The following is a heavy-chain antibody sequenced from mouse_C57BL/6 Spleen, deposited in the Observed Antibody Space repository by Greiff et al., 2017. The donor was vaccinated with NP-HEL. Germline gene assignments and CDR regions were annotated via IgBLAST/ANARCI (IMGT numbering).Heavy chain of an antibody. CDR3: ARGPNYGSSYRWYFDV. D-gene: IGHD1-1*01. CDR1: GYTFTSYW. Sequence: VQLQQPGAELVRPGSSVKLSCKASGYTFTSYWMHWVKQRPIQGLEWIGNIDPSDSETHYNQKFKDKATLTVDKSSSTAYMQLSSLTSEDSAVYYCARGPNYGSSYRWYFDVWGTGTTVTVSS. CDR2: IDPSDSET. V-gene: IGHV1-52*01. J-gene: IGHJ1*03.